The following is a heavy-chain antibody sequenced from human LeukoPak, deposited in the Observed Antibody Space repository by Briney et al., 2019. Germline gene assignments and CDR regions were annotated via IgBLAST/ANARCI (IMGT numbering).Heavy chain of an antibody. J-gene: IGHJ3*02. Sequence: PGGSLRLSCAASGFTFDDYAMHWVRQAPGKGLEWVSGISWNSGSIGYADSVKGRFTISRDNAKNSLYLQMNSLRAEDTALYYCAKGRVGYYDSSGYIDAFDIWGQGTMVTVSS. D-gene: IGHD3-22*01. CDR1: GFTFDDYA. CDR2: ISWNSGSI. V-gene: IGHV3-9*01. CDR3: AKGRVGYYDSSGYIDAFDI.